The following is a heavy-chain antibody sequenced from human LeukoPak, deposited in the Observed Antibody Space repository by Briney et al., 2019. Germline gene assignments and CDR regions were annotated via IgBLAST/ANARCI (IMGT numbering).Heavy chain of an antibody. V-gene: IGHV1-69*05. CDR2: IIPIFGTA. Sequence: ASVKVSCKASGGTFSSYAISWVRQAPGQGLEWMGGIIPIFGTANYAQKFQGRVTITTDESTSTAYMELSSLRSEDTAVYYCARDMVRGVRGPPLTDYWGQGTLLTVSS. D-gene: IGHD3-10*01. CDR3: ARDMVRGVRGPPLTDY. J-gene: IGHJ4*02. CDR1: GGTFSSYA.